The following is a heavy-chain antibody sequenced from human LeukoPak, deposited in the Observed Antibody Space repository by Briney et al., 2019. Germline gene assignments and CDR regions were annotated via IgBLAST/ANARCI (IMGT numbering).Heavy chain of an antibody. CDR1: GFTFSGPA. CDR3: TTDLFYDYVWGSYRTPDDY. D-gene: IGHD3-16*02. J-gene: IGHJ4*02. Sequence: PGGSLRLSCAASGFTFSGPAMHWVRQASGKGLEWVGQIRTEAKSYATAYAASVKGRFSISRDDSKNTAYLQMNSLETEDTAVYYCTTDLFYDYVWGSYRTPDDYWGQGTLVTVSS. V-gene: IGHV3-73*01. CDR2: IRTEAKSYAT.